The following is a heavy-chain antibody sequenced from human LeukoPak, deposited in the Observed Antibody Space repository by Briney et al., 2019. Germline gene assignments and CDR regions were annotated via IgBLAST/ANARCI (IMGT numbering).Heavy chain of an antibody. CDR2: ISRSSSII. V-gene: IGHV3-48*01. CDR3: AKAPRYNWNSGLGY. Sequence: QAGGSLRLSCAASGFTLSNYSMNWVRQAPGKGLEWVSYISRSSSIIYYADSVKGRFTISRDNSKNTLYLQMNSLRAEDTAVYYCAKAPRYNWNSGLGYWGQGTLVTVSS. D-gene: IGHD1-20*01. CDR1: GFTLSNYS. J-gene: IGHJ4*02.